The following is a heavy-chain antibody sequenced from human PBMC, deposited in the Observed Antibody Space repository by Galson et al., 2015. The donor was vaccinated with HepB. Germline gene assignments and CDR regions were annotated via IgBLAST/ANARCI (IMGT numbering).Heavy chain of an antibody. D-gene: IGHD3-10*01. J-gene: IGHJ2*01. CDR1: GFTFRDYY. V-gene: IGHV3-11*06. CDR2: ISSKRRYK. CDR3: ARDGSKSRFGELLTYYYFDL. Sequence: SLRLSCAASGFTFRDYYMSWIRQAPGKGLEWISYISSKRRYKSYADSVKGRLTISRDNAKNSLYLQMNSLRAGDTAVYYCARDGSKSRFGELLTYYYFDLWGRGTPVTVSS.